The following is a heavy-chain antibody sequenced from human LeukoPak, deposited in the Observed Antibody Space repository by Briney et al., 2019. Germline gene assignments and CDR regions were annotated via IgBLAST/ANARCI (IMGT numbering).Heavy chain of an antibody. J-gene: IGHJ5*02. Sequence: HPGGSLRLSCAASGFTFSSYAMHWVRQAPGKGLEWVAVISYDGSNKYYADSVKGRFTISRDNSKNTLYLQMNSLRAEDTAVYYCARDGGWELNWFDPWGQGTLVTVSS. CDR3: ARDGGWELNWFDP. CDR2: ISYDGSNK. D-gene: IGHD1-26*01. CDR1: GFTFSSYA. V-gene: IGHV3-30-3*01.